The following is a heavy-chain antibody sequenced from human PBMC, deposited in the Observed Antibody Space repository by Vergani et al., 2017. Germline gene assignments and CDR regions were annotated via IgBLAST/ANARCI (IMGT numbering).Heavy chain of an antibody. D-gene: IGHD3-3*01. CDR1: GGSISSSSYY. J-gene: IGHJ5*02. CDR2: IYYSGST. CDR3: ARTTIFGVLRWFDP. Sequence: QLQLQESGPGLVKPSETLSLTCTVSGGSISSSSYYWGWIRQPPGKGLEWIGSIYYSGSTNYNPSLKSRVTISVDTSKNQFSLKLSSVTAADTAVYYCARTTIFGVLRWFDPWGQGTLVTVSS. V-gene: IGHV4-39*07.